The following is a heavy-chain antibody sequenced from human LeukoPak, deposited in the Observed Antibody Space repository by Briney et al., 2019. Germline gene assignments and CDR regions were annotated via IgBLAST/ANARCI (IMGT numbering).Heavy chain of an antibody. V-gene: IGHV3-74*01. CDR2: INSDGSST. Sequence: GRTLRLSCAASGFTFCSYWMHWVRQAPGKRLVWVSRINSDGSSTRYADSVKGRFTISRDNAKNTLYLQMNSLRAEDTAVYYCARDLIEYSSSSWDYWGQGTLVTVSS. D-gene: IGHD6-6*01. CDR1: GFTFCSYW. CDR3: ARDLIEYSSSSWDY. J-gene: IGHJ4*02.